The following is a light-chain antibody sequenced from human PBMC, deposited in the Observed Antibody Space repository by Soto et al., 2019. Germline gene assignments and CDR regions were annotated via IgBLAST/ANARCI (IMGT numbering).Light chain of an antibody. V-gene: IGLV2-23*01. CDR1: SSDVGRYNL. J-gene: IGLJ1*01. Sequence: QSVLTQPASASGSPGQSITISCTGTSSDVGRYNLVSWYQHHPGKAPKLMIYEGSKRPSGVSNRFSGSKSGNTASLTISGLQAEDEADYYCCSYAGSSTHVFGTGTKVTVL. CDR3: CSYAGSSTHV. CDR2: EGS.